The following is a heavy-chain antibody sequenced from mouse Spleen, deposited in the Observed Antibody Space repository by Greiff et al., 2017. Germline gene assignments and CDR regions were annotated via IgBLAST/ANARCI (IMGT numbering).Heavy chain of an antibody. J-gene: IGHJ3*01. CDR2: ISSGGGNT. CDR3: ARLYGNYGWFAY. Sequence: EVKLVESGGGLVKLGGSLKLSCAASGFTFSSYAMSWVRQTPEKRLEWVATISSGGGNTYYPDSVKGRFTISRDNAKNTLYLQMSSLKSEDTAMYYCARLYGNYGWFAYWGQGTLVTVSA. CDR1: GFTFSSYA. D-gene: IGHD2-1*01. V-gene: IGHV5-9*04.